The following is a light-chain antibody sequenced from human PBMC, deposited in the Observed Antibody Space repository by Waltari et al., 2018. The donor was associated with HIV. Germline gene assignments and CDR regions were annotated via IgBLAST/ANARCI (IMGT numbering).Light chain of an antibody. V-gene: IGLV1-44*01. J-gene: IGLJ2*01. CDR1: NSNIGSNT. CDR3: AAWDDSLNGVV. CDR2: SNK. Sequence: QSVLTQPPSASGTPGQRVPISCSGSNSNIGSNTVNWYQQLPGTAPKLLIYSNKRRPSGAPDRFSGSKSGTSASLAISGLQSEDEADYYCAAWDDSLNGVVFGGGTKLTVL.